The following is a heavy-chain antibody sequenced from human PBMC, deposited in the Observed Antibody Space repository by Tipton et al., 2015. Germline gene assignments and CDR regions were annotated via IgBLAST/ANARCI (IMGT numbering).Heavy chain of an antibody. D-gene: IGHD4-17*01. J-gene: IGHJ4*02. CDR3: AKAPVEYGHYVSGWDH. CDR1: GGSMNYFY. CDR2: IQYSGST. V-gene: IGHV4-59*01. Sequence: TLSLTCTVSGGSMNYFYWSWIRQPPGRELEWIGYIQYSGSTNYNPSLKSRVTISVDTSKTQFSLKMSSVTASDTAVYYCAKAPVEYGHYVSGWDHWGQGTLVTVSS.